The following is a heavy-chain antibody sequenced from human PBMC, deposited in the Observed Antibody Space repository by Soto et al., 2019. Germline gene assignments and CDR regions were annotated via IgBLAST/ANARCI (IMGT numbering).Heavy chain of an antibody. V-gene: IGHV4-39*07. Sequence: PSETLSLTCSVSGDSISNSRFYWAWIRQPPGEGLEWIGSIYHTGNAYYNPSLKSRVTISVDTSKNQFSLRLSSVTAADTAVYYCARNYDSGSYDYWGQGTLVTVSS. CDR2: IYHTGNA. D-gene: IGHD3-10*01. CDR3: ARNYDSGSYDY. J-gene: IGHJ4*02. CDR1: GDSISNSRFY.